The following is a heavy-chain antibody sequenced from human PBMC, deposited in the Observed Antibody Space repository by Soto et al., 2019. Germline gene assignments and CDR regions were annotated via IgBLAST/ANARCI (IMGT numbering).Heavy chain of an antibody. V-gene: IGHV3-30*18. D-gene: IGHD3-3*01. CDR3: AKDRMGSPYYDFWSGYYEGHFDY. CDR2: ISYDGSNK. J-gene: IGHJ4*02. CDR1: GFTFSSYG. Sequence: GGSLRLSCAASGFTFSSYGMHWVRQAPGKGLEWVAVISYDGSNKYYADSVKGRFTISRDNSKNTLYLQMNSLRAEDTAVYYCAKDRMGSPYYDFWSGYYEGHFDYWGQGTLVTVSS.